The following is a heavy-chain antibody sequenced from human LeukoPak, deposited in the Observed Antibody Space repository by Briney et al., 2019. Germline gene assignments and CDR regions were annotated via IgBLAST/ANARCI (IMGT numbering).Heavy chain of an antibody. CDR3: VRGAGATISYYHYYMDV. CDR2: ISPDNGNT. CDR1: GYTFTSYG. J-gene: IGHJ6*03. D-gene: IGHD1-26*01. Sequence: ASVKVSCKASGYTFTSYGISWVRQAPGQGLEWMGWISPDNGNTDYAQKFQGRVTITRNTSISTAYMELSSLRSEDTAVYYCVRGAGATISYYHYYMDVWGKGTTVTVSS. V-gene: IGHV1-8*03.